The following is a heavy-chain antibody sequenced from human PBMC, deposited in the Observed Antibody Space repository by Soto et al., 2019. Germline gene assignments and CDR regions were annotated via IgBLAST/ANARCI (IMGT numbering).Heavy chain of an antibody. V-gene: IGHV1-8*01. Sequence: QVQLVQSGAEVKKPGASVKVSCKASGYTFTSYDINWVRQATGQGLGWMGWMNPNSGNTGYAQKFQGRVTMTRNTSISKVSMELSSLRSEDTAVYYCASGAGKYYYLWSGYSVWCQGTLVTVSS. CDR3: ASGAGKYYYLWSGYSV. J-gene: IGHJ4*02. D-gene: IGHD3-3*01. CDR2: MNPNSGNT. CDR1: GYTFTSYD.